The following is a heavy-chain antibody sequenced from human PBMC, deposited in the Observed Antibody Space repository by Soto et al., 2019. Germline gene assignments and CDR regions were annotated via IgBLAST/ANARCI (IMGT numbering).Heavy chain of an antibody. CDR2: INAGNGNT. CDR3: ARSGVSYDFWSGYYPDWFDP. V-gene: IGHV1-3*01. J-gene: IGHJ5*02. D-gene: IGHD3-3*01. CDR1: GYTFTSYA. Sequence: VSVKVSCKASGYTFTSYAMHWVRQAPGQRLEWMGWINAGNGNTKYSQKFQGRVTITRDTSASTAYMELSSLRSEDTAVYYCARSGVSYDFWSGYYPDWFDPWGQGTLVTVSS.